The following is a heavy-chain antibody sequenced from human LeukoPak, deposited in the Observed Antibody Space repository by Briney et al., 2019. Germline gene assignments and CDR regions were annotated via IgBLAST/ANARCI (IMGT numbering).Heavy chain of an antibody. D-gene: IGHD3-16*01. CDR3: ARDWGSSGWYNWFDP. CDR2: ISYDGSNK. CDR1: GFTFSSYG. J-gene: IGHJ5*02. V-gene: IGHV3-30*03. Sequence: GVSLRLSCAASGFTFSSYGMHWVRQAPGKGLEWVAVISYDGSNKYYADSVKGRFTISRDNSKNTLYLQMNSLRAEDTAVYYCARDWGSSGWYNWFDPWGQGILVTVSS.